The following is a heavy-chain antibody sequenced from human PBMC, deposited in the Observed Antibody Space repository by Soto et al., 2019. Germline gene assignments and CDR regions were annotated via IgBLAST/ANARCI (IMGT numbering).Heavy chain of an antibody. D-gene: IGHD1-1*01. V-gene: IGHV3-7*03. CDR1: GFNFSNFW. CDR3: ARSPGPWTRAVGN. J-gene: IGHJ4*02. Sequence: PGGSLRLSCAASGFNFSNFWISWVRQDPGKGLEWVANINEDGSEKYYVGSVKGRFTISRDNPKNSLYLQMNSLSAEDTAVYYCARSPGPWTRAVGNWGQGTLVTVSS. CDR2: INEDGSEK.